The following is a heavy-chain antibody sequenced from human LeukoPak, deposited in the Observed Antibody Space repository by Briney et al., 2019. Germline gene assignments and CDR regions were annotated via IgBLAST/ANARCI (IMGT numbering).Heavy chain of an antibody. CDR3: ARDKGFWSGYYYYYMDV. J-gene: IGHJ6*03. Sequence: GGSLRLSCAASGFTFSSYAMSWVRQAPGKGLEWVSSISSSSSYIYYADSVKGRFTISRDNAKNSLYLQMNSLRAEDTAVYYCARDKGFWSGYYYYYMDVWGKGTTVTVSS. CDR2: ISSSSSYI. CDR1: GFTFSSYA. D-gene: IGHD3-3*01. V-gene: IGHV3-21*01.